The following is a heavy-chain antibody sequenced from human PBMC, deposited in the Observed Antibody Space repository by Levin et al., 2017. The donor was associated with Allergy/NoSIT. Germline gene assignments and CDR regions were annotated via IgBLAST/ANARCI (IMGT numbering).Heavy chain of an antibody. CDR2: IYYTGST. CDR3: ARHDRDVLRFLPNPTYYFDY. Sequence: SETLSLTCTVSGGSITSSSYYWGWIRQPPGKGLEWLGSIYYTGSTYYNPSLKSRVSISVDTSKNQFSLKLSSVTAADTAVYYCARHDRDVLRFLPNPTYYFDYWGQGTLVTVSS. J-gene: IGHJ4*02. V-gene: IGHV4-39*01. CDR1: GGSITSSSYY. D-gene: IGHD3-3*01.